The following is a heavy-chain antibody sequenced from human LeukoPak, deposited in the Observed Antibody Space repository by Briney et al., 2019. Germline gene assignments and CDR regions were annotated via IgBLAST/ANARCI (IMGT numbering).Heavy chain of an antibody. Sequence: GGSLRLSCSASGFTFSSYAMSWVRQAPGKGLEWVAVISYDGSNKYYADSVKGRFTISRDNSKNTLYLQMNSLRAEDTAVYYCARGPYYGDYHYFDCWGQGTLVTVSS. J-gene: IGHJ4*02. CDR2: ISYDGSNK. CDR1: GFTFSSYA. CDR3: ARGPYYGDYHYFDC. V-gene: IGHV3-30-3*01. D-gene: IGHD4-17*01.